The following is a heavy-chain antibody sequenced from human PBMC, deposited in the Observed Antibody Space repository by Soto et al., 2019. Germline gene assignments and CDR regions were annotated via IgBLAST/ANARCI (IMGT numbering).Heavy chain of an antibody. J-gene: IGHJ5*02. CDR2: ISGSGGST. Sequence: GWSLRLSCAASGFTFSSYAMSWVRQAPGKGLEWVSAISGSGGSTYYADSVKGRFTISRDNSKNTLYLQMNSLRAEDTAVYYCAKASITMIVVATYNWFDPWGQGTLVTVSS. D-gene: IGHD3-22*01. CDR1: GFTFSSYA. V-gene: IGHV3-23*01. CDR3: AKASITMIVVATYNWFDP.